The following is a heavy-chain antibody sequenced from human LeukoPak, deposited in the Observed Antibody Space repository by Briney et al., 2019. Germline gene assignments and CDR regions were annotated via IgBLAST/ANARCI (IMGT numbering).Heavy chain of an antibody. Sequence: SETLSLTCTVSGGSISGYYWRWIRQPPGKGLELIGYIYSTGITDYNPSLTSRVTISVDTSKNQFSLKLSSVTAADTAVYYCARFIGSSGYYDYWGHGTPVTVPS. V-gene: IGHV4-59*01. D-gene: IGHD3-22*01. CDR2: IYSTGIT. CDR1: GGSISGYY. J-gene: IGHJ4*01. CDR3: ARFIGSSGYYDY.